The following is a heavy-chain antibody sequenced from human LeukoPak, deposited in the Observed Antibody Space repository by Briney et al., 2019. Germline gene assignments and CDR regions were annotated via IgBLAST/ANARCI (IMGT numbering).Heavy chain of an antibody. CDR3: AGEGYSTNSRNYTDY. J-gene: IGHJ4*02. Sequence: GGSLRLSFVASGFTFSTYARHWVRQAPGKGLECVSAISTNGGNTHYANSVKGRFTISRDNSKNTLYLQMGSLRPEDMAVYYCAGEGYSTNSRNYTDYWGQGTLVTVSS. CDR2: ISTNGGNT. V-gene: IGHV3-64*01. D-gene: IGHD1-7*01. CDR1: GFTFSTYA.